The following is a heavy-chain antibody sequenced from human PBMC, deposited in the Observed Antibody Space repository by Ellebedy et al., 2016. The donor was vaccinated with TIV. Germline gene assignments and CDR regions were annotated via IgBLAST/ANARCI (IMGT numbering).Heavy chain of an antibody. V-gene: IGHV4-34*01. Sequence: SQTLSLTCAVYGGSFSGYYWSWIRQPPGKGLEWIGEINHSGSTNYNPSLKSRVTISVDTSKNQFSLKLSSVTAADTAVYYCARAEYQLPFYYYYGMDVWGQGTTVTVSS. CDR2: INHSGST. CDR1: GGSFSGYY. CDR3: ARAEYQLPFYYYYGMDV. J-gene: IGHJ6*02. D-gene: IGHD2-2*01.